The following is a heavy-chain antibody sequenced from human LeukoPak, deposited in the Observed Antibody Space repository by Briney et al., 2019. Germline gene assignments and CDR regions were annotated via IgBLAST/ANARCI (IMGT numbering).Heavy chain of an antibody. CDR1: GGSISSYY. V-gene: IGHV4-4*07. CDR3: AREPYSSSWNNWFDP. D-gene: IGHD6-13*01. CDR2: IYTSGST. Sequence: SETLSLTCTVSGGSISSYYWSWIRQPAGKGLEWIGRIYTSGSTNYNPSLKSRVTMSVDTSKNQFSLKLSTVTAADTAVYYCAREPYSSSWNNWFDPWGQGTLVTVSS. J-gene: IGHJ5*02.